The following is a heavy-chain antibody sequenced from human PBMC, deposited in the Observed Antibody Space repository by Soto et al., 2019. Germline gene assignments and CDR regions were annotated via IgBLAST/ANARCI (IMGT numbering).Heavy chain of an antibody. CDR2: IYWDDDK. V-gene: IGHV2-5*02. Sequence: GSGPTLVNPTQTLTLTCTFSGFSLSTSGVGVGWIRQPPGKALEWLALIYWDDDKRYSPSLKSRLTITKDTSKNQVVLTMTNMDPVDTATYYCAHMRMVRGPNPKGGYYYMDVWGKGTTVTVSS. CDR3: AHMRMVRGPNPKGGYYYMDV. CDR1: GFSLSTSGVG. J-gene: IGHJ6*03. D-gene: IGHD3-10*01.